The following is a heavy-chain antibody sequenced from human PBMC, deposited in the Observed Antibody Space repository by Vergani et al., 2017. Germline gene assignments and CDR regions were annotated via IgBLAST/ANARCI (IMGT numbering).Heavy chain of an antibody. J-gene: IGHJ4*02. V-gene: IGHV4-4*02. CDR2: IYHSGST. Sequence: QVQLQESGPGLVKPSGTLSLTCAVSGGSISSSNWWSWVRQPPGKGLEWIGEIYHSGSTNCNPSLKSRVTRSVDKSKNQFPLKLSSVTAADTAVYYCARDPYGDYFDYWGQGTLVTVSS. CDR1: GGSISSSNW. D-gene: IGHD4-17*01. CDR3: ARDPYGDYFDY.